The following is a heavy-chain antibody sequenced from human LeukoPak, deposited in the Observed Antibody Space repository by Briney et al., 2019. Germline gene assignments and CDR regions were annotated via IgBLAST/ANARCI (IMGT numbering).Heavy chain of an antibody. V-gene: IGHV1-69*06. J-gene: IGHJ4*02. D-gene: IGHD6-25*01. Sequence: SVKVSCKVSGNTLTELSMHWVRQAPGKGLEWMGGIIPIFGTTNYAQKFQGRVTITADKSTSTAYMELNSLRSEDTAVYYCARDPAYSSAYWGQGTLVTVSS. CDR3: ARDPAYSSAY. CDR1: GNTLTELS. CDR2: IIPIFGTT.